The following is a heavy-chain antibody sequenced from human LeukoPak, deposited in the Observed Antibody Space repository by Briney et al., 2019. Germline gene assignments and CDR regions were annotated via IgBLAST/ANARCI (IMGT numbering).Heavy chain of an antibody. Sequence: SETLSLTCTVSGGSISSSSYYWGWIRQPPGKGLEWIGSIYYKGITYYNPSLKSRVTISVDTSKNQFSLKLSSVTAADTAVYYCARVVYDSSTYPKSYFDFWGQGTLVTVSS. J-gene: IGHJ4*02. V-gene: IGHV4-39*07. CDR2: IYYKGIT. CDR1: GGSISSSSYY. CDR3: ARVVYDSSTYPKSYFDF. D-gene: IGHD3-22*01.